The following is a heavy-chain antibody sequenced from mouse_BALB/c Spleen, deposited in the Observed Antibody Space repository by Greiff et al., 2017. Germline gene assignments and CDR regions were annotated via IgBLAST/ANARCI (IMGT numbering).Heavy chain of an antibody. CDR3: AREGGATVYFDY. CDR2: IDPENGNT. Sequence: VQLKQSGAELVRPGALVKLSCKASGFNIKDYYMHWVKQRPEQGLEWIGWIDPENGNTIYDPKFQGKASITADTSSNTAYLQLSSLTSEDTAVYYCAREGGATVYFDYWGQGTTLTVSS. J-gene: IGHJ2*01. CDR1: GFNIKDYY. D-gene: IGHD1-1*01. V-gene: IGHV14-1*02.